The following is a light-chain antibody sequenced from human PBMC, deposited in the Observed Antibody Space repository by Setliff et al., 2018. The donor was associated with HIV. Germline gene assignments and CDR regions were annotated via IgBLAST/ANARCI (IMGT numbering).Light chain of an antibody. V-gene: IGLV1-51*01. J-gene: IGLJ3*02. CDR2: DDD. Sequence: SALAQPPSVSAAPGQNVTISCSGSSSNIGSNYVSWYQQLPGTAPKLLMFDDDKRPSGIPDRFSGSKSGTSATLDITGLQTGDEADYYCATWDTALSGWVFGEGTK. CDR3: ATWDTALSGWV. CDR1: SSNIGSNY.